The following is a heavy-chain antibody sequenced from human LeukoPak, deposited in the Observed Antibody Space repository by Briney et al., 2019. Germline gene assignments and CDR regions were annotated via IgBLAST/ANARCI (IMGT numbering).Heavy chain of an antibody. V-gene: IGHV4-34*01. CDR3: SSTNFYLEY. Sequence: SETLSLTCTVSGASFSAYWWSWVRQPPGKGLEWIGEINHSGNANYNPSLKSRVTISVGTSKNQFSLKLSSVTASDTAVYYCSSTNFYLEYWGLGSLVTVSS. CDR2: INHSGNA. J-gene: IGHJ4*02. D-gene: IGHD2-2*01. CDR1: GASFSAYW.